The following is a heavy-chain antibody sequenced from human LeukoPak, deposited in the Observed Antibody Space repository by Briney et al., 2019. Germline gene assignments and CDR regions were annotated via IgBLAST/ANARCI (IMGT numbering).Heavy chain of an antibody. CDR3: ARAIHAVTGYWYFDL. Sequence: SETLSLTCTVSGGSISSYYWSWIRQPPGKGLEWIGYIYYSGSTNYNPSLKSRVTISVDTSKNQFSLKLSSVTAADTAVYYCARAIHAVTGYWYFDLWGRGTLVTVSS. CDR1: GGSISSYY. J-gene: IGHJ2*01. D-gene: IGHD2-21*02. V-gene: IGHV4-59*01. CDR2: IYYSGST.